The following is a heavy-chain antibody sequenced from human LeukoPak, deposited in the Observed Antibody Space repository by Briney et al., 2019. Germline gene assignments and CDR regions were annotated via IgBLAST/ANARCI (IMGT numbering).Heavy chain of an antibody. J-gene: IGHJ4*02. CDR2: IIPILGIA. Sequence: SVKVACKASGGTFSSYAISWVRQAPGQGLEWMGRIIPILGIANYAQKFQGRVTITADKSTRTAYMELSSLRSEDTAVYYCARGKYGSGSPDYWGQGTLVTVSS. CDR3: ARGKYGSGSPDY. V-gene: IGHV1-69*04. CDR1: GGTFSSYA. D-gene: IGHD3-10*01.